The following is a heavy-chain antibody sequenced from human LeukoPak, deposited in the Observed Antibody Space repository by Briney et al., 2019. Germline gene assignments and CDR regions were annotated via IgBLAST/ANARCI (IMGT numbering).Heavy chain of an antibody. CDR1: GFTFSHIG. D-gene: IGHD3-10*01. V-gene: IGHV3-23*05. CDR3: ARGRSVWLGGYYYYMDV. CDR2: IHPNGVNT. J-gene: IGHJ6*03. Sequence: PGGSLGLSCEASGFTFSHIGMAWVRQAPGKGLEWVSSIHPNGVNTHYADSVKGRFTISRDNSKNTLFLQMNSLRVEDTAVYYCARGRSVWLGGYYYYMDVWGKGTTVTISS.